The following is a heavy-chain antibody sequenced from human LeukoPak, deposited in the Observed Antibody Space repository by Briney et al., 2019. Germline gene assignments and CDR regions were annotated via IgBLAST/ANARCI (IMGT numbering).Heavy chain of an antibody. V-gene: IGHV3-74*01. Sequence: GGSLRLSCVASGFTFSSYWMHWVRQGPGKGLVWVSRISSDGSSTSYADSMKGRFTISRDNAKDSLYLQMNSLRAEDTAVYYCARDLWEAVAGTYGMDVWGQGTTVTVSS. D-gene: IGHD6-19*01. CDR1: GFTFSSYW. CDR3: ARDLWEAVAGTYGMDV. CDR2: ISSDGSST. J-gene: IGHJ6*02.